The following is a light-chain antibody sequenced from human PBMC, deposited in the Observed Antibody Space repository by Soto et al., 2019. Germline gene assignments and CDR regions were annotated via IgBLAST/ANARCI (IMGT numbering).Light chain of an antibody. J-gene: IGLJ2*01. Sequence: QSVLTQSPSVSGTAGQSITISCSGGSSNVGSNSVNWYQQVPGTGPKVLIYRDHQRPSRVPDRFSGYKSGTSASLAISGLQSEDEADYYCASWDDSLNAVLFGGGTKLTVL. CDR3: ASWDDSLNAVL. V-gene: IGLV1-44*01. CDR1: SSNVGSNS. CDR2: RDH.